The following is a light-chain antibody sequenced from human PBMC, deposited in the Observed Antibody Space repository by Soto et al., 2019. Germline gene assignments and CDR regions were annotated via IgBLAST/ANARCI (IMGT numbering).Light chain of an antibody. CDR1: SSDVGAYNF. CDR2: DVN. Sequence: QSALTLPRSVSGSPGQSVTFSCTESSSDVGAYNFASWYQQHPGAAPKLLIHDVNNRPSGVSNRFSGSKSGNTASLTISGLQAEDEADYYCSSYTSSSTLGVFGTGTKVTVL. CDR3: SSYTSSSTLGV. V-gene: IGLV2-14*03. J-gene: IGLJ1*01.